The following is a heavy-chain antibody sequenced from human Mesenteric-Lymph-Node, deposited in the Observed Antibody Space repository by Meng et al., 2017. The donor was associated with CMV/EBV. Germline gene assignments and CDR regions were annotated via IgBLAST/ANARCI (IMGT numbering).Heavy chain of an antibody. CDR1: GFTFSTYS. J-gene: IGHJ4*02. CDR3: ARQDFWSGYDLDY. V-gene: IGHV3-21*01. Sequence: GGSLRLSCAASGFTFSTYSMNWVRQALGKGLEWVSSISSSSNYIYYADSLKGRFTISRDNAKNSLYLQMNSLRAEDTAVYYCARQDFWSGYDLDYWGQGTLVTVSS. CDR2: ISSSSNYI. D-gene: IGHD3-3*01.